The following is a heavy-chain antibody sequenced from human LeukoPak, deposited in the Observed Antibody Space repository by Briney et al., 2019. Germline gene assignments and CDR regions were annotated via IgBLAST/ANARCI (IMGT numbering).Heavy chain of an antibody. D-gene: IGHD4-17*01. CDR1: GYTFTSYA. CDR3: ARESAHYGDGGMDV. Sequence: ASVKVSCKASGYTFTSYAMNWVRQAPGQGLEWMGIINPSGGSTSYAQKFQGRVTMTRDMSTSTVYMELSSLRSEDTAVYYCARESAHYGDGGMDVWGKGTTVTVSS. CDR2: INPSGGST. J-gene: IGHJ6*03. V-gene: IGHV1-46*01.